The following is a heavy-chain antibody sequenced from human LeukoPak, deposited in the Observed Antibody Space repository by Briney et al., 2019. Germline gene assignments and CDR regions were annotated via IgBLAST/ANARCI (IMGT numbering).Heavy chain of an antibody. CDR2: INSDGSST. CDR3: ARDYHRTGDFDY. D-gene: IGHD1-1*01. CDR1: GFTFSSYW. V-gene: IGHV3-74*01. J-gene: IGHJ4*02. Sequence: GGSLRLSCAASGFTFSSYWMHWVRQAPGKGLVWVSRINSDGSSTSYADSVKGRFTISRDNAKNTPYLQMNSLRAEDTAVYYCARDYHRTGDFDYWGQGTLVTVSS.